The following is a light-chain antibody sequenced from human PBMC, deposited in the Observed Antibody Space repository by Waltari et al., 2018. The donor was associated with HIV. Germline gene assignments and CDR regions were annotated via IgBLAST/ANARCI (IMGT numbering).Light chain of an antibody. CDR1: QSLLHTDGYNY. V-gene: IGKV2-28*01. CDR3: MQALQTPYT. CDR2: LGS. J-gene: IGKJ2*01. Sequence: DIVMTQSPLSLPVPPGKPASIPCKSSQSLLHTDGYNYLDWFLQKPGRSPQLLIYLGSNRASGVPDRFSGSGSGRDFTLKISRVEAEDVGIYYCMQALQTPYTFGQGTKLEIK.